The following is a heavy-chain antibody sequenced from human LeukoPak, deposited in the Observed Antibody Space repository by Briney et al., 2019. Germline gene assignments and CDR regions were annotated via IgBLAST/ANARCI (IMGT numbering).Heavy chain of an antibody. CDR1: GFTFSDYY. J-gene: IGHJ3*02. CDR2: ISSSGSTI. V-gene: IGHV3-11*01. Sequence: GGSLRLSCAASGFTFSDYYMSWIRQAPGRGLEWVSYISSSGSTIYYADSVKGRFTISRDNAKNSLYLQMNSLRAEDTAVYYCAGFCSSTSCYGVNDAFDIWGQGTMVTVSS. CDR3: AGFCSSTSCYGVNDAFDI. D-gene: IGHD2-2*01.